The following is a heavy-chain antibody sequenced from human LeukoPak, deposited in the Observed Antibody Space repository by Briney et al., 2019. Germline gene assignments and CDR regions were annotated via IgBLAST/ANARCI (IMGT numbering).Heavy chain of an antibody. CDR3: TTSISVAGIFDY. Sequence: KISCKASGYSFTTYWIGWVRQMPGKGLDWMGIIYPGDSDTRYSPSFQGQVTISADKSSNTAYLQWSSLKASDTAMYYCTTSISVAGIFDYWGQGTLLTVSS. V-gene: IGHV5-51*01. D-gene: IGHD6-19*01. CDR1: GYSFTTYW. CDR2: IYPGDSDT. J-gene: IGHJ4*02.